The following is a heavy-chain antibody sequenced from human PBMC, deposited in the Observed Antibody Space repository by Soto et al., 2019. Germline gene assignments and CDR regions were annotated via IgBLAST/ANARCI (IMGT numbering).Heavy chain of an antibody. CDR3: ARVARGYCSSTSCATPPNWFDP. V-gene: IGHV1-46*03. CDR1: GYTFTSYY. D-gene: IGHD2-2*01. Sequence: QVQLVQSGAEVKKPGASVKVSCKASGYTFTSYYMHWVRQAPGQGLEWMGIINPSGGSTSYAQKFQGRVTMTRDTSTSTVYMELSSPRSEDTAVYYCARVARGYCSSTSCATPPNWFDPWGQGTLVTVSS. CDR2: INPSGGST. J-gene: IGHJ5*02.